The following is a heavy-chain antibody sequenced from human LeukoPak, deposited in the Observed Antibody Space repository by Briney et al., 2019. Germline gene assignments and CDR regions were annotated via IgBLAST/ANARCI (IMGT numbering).Heavy chain of an antibody. Sequence: SETLSLTCAVYGGSFSGYYWSWIRQPPGKGLEWIGEINHSGSTNYNPSLKSRVTISVDTSKNQFSLKLSSVTAADTAVYYCARLSSSHWGQGTLVTVSS. CDR2: INHSGST. V-gene: IGHV4-34*01. J-gene: IGHJ4*02. CDR3: ARLSSSH. D-gene: IGHD6-13*01. CDR1: GGSFSGYY.